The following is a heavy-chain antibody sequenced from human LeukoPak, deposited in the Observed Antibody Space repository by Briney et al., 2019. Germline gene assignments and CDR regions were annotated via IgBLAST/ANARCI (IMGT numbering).Heavy chain of an antibody. CDR2: IYSGGST. J-gene: IGHJ4*02. Sequence: PGGSLRLSCAASGFTVSSNYMSWVRQAPGKGLEWVSVIYSGGSTYYADSVKGRFTISRDNSKNTLYLQMNSLRAEDTAVYYCASSFQGATDYFDYRGQGTLVTVSS. D-gene: IGHD1-26*01. V-gene: IGHV3-53*01. CDR1: GFTVSSNY. CDR3: ASSFQGATDYFDY.